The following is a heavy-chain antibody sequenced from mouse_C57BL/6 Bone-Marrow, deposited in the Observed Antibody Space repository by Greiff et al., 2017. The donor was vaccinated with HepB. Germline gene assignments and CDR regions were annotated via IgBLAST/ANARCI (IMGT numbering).Heavy chain of an antibody. CDR3: ARGYGYNY. J-gene: IGHJ2*01. D-gene: IGHD2-2*01. CDR1: GYTFTDYY. CDR2: INPYNGGT. Sequence: EVQLVESGPVLVKPGASVKMSCKASGYTFTDYYMNWVKQSHGKSLEWIGVINPYNGGTSYNQKFKGKATLTVDKSSSTAYMELNSLTSEDSAVYYCARGYGYNYWGQGTTLTVSS. V-gene: IGHV1-19*01.